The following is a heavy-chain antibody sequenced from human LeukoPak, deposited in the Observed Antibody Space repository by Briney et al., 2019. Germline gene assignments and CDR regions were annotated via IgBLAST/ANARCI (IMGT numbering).Heavy chain of an antibody. CDR2: ISAYNGNT. D-gene: IGHD3-3*01. J-gene: IGHJ4*02. CDR3: ARATYYDFWSGYGVLDY. Sequence: ASVKVSCKASCYTFTRYGISWVRQAPGQGLEWMGWISAYNGNTNYAQKLQGRVTMTTDTSTSTAYMELRSLRSDDTAVYYCARATYYDFWSGYGVLDYWGQGTLVTVSS. CDR1: CYTFTRYG. V-gene: IGHV1-18*01.